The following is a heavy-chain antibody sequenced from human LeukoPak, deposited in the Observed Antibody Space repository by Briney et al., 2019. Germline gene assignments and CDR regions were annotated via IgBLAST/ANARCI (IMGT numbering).Heavy chain of an antibody. V-gene: IGHV1-2*02. Sequence: ASVNVSCKASGYTFTGYYMHWVRQAPGQGLEWMGWINPNSGGTNYAQKFQGRVTMTRDTSISTAYMELSRLRSDDTAVYYCARVGGDYDNWFDPWGQGTLVTVSS. CDR3: ARVGGDYDNWFDP. CDR2: INPNSGGT. D-gene: IGHD4-17*01. J-gene: IGHJ5*02. CDR1: GYTFTGYY.